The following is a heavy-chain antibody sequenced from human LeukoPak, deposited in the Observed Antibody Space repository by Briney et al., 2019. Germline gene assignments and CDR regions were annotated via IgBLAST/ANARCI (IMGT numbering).Heavy chain of an antibody. CDR1: GGSISSSSYY. CDR3: ARDMVRGVKAYLSWFEP. D-gene: IGHD3-10*01. V-gene: IGHV4-39*07. J-gene: IGHJ5*02. CDR2: IYYSGST. Sequence: PSETLSLTCTVSGGSISSSSYYWGWIRQPPGKGLEWIGSIYYSGSTYYNPSLKSRVTISVDTSKNRFSLKMTSVTAADTAFYYCARDMVRGVKAYLSWFEPLGEGILVTVST.